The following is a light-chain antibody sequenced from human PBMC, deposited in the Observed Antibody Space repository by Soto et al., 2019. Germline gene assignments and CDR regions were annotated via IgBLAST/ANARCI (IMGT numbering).Light chain of an antibody. Sequence: DIVMTQTPLSSPVTLGQAASISCRSSQSLLHSDGNTYLSWFQQRPGQPPRLLIYKVSDRFSGVPDRFSGSGAGTDFTLTISRVEAEDVGIHYCQHYNSYSEAFGQGTKVE. CDR2: KVS. CDR1: QSLLHSDGNTY. CDR3: QHYNSYSEA. V-gene: IGKV2-24*01. J-gene: IGKJ1*01.